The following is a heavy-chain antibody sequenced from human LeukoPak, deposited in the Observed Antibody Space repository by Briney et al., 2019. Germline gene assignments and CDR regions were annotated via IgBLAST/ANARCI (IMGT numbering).Heavy chain of an antibody. CDR2: IFRDDST. D-gene: IGHD4-23*01. CDR1: GFTVSNNY. CDR3: ARGGRSGNSNAFDI. Sequence: GGSLRLSCAASGFTVSNNYMMWVRQAPGKGLEWVSAIFRDDSTYYADSVKGRLTISRDNAKNTLYLQMNSLRAEDTAIYYCARGGRSGNSNAFDIWGQGTMVTVSS. J-gene: IGHJ3*02. V-gene: IGHV3-53*01.